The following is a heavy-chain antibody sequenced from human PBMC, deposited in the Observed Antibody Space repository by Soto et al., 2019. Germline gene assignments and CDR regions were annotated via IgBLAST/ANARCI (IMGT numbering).Heavy chain of an antibody. Sequence: QVQLVESGGGVVQPGRSLRLSCAASGFTFSSYAMHWVRQAPGKGLEWVAVISYDGSNKYYADSVKGRFTISRDNSKNTLYLQMNSLRAEDTAVYYCARVGGYCSGGSCYQQFDDWGQGTLVTVSS. CDR1: GFTFSSYA. V-gene: IGHV3-30-3*01. CDR3: ARVGGYCSGGSCYQQFDD. J-gene: IGHJ4*02. CDR2: ISYDGSNK. D-gene: IGHD2-15*01.